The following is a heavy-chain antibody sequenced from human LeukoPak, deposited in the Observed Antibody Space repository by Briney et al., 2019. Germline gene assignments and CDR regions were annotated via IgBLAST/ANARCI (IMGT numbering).Heavy chain of an antibody. V-gene: IGHV3-21*01. D-gene: IGHD3-10*01. CDR1: GFTFSSYS. CDR2: ISSSSSYI. Sequence: GGSLRLSCAASGFTFSSYSMNWVRQAPGKGLEWVSSISSSSSYIYYADSVKGRFTISRDNAKNTLYLQMNSLRGEDTAVYYCAREWELLPWDWGQGTLVTVSS. J-gene: IGHJ4*02. CDR3: AREWELLPWD.